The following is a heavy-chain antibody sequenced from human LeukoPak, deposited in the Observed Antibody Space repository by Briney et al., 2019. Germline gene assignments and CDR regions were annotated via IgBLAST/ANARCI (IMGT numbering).Heavy chain of an antibody. CDR2: ISAYNGNT. D-gene: IGHD2-15*01. V-gene: IGHV1-18*01. Sequence: ASVKFSCKASGYTFTSYGISWVRQAPGQGLEWMGWISAYNGNTNYAQKLQGRVTMTTDTSTSTAYMELRSLRSDDTAVYYCARDRSGYCSGGSCSSFAYWGQGTLVTVSS. CDR1: GYTFTSYG. J-gene: IGHJ4*02. CDR3: ARDRSGYCSGGSCSSFAY.